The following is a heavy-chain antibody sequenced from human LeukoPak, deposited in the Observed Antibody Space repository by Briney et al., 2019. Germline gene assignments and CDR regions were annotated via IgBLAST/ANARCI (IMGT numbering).Heavy chain of an antibody. Sequence: GGSLRLSCAASGFTFSSYSMNWVRQAPGKELEWVSYISSSSSTIYYADSVKGRFTISRDNAKNSLYLQMNSLRAEDTAVYYCARGKSGSYGLEDYLGHGTLVTVSS. CDR1: GFTFSSYS. CDR3: ARGKSGSYGLEDY. D-gene: IGHD1-26*01. J-gene: IGHJ4*01. V-gene: IGHV3-48*01. CDR2: ISSSSSTI.